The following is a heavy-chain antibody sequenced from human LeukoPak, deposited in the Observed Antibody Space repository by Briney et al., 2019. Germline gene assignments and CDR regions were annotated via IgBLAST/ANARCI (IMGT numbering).Heavy chain of an antibody. V-gene: IGHV3-21*04. CDR2: ISSSSSYI. CDR1: GFTFSSYS. CDR3: ASAERRYQALDI. D-gene: IGHD2-2*01. J-gene: IGHJ3*02. Sequence: GGSLRLSCAASGFTFSSYSMNWVRQAPGKGLEWVSSISSSSSYIYYADSVKGRFTISRDNAKNSLYLQMNSLRAEDTAVYYCASAERRYQALDIWGQGTTVTVSS.